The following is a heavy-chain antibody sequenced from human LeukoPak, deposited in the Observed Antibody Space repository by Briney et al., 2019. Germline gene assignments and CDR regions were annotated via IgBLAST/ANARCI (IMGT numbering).Heavy chain of an antibody. J-gene: IGHJ1*01. CDR3: LVIILGGSSQH. CDR2: INSDWTTT. D-gene: IGHD2/OR15-2a*01. V-gene: IGHV3-74*01. Sequence: GGSLRLSCPVSGITFSGYWVHWIRQAPGKGLVWVSRINSDWTTTTYADFVKGRFTVSRDDAKNTVYLQMNSLRVEDTAVHYCLVIILGGSSQHWGQGTLVTVSS. CDR1: GITFSGYW.